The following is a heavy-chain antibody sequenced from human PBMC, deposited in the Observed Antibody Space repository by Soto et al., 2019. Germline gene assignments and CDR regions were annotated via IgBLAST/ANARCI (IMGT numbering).Heavy chain of an antibody. Sequence: QVQLQESGPGSVKPSETLSLTCTVSGGSISSYYWSWLRQPPGKGLQWIGTIHNTGTSTYNPSLKGRVAISLDTSNNQFSLRLTSMTTADTAVYYCARGPQWLRSDNWFDPWGQGTLVTVAS. CDR1: GGSISSYY. V-gene: IGHV4-59*01. CDR3: ARGPQWLRSDNWFDP. J-gene: IGHJ5*02. CDR2: IHNTGTS. D-gene: IGHD5-12*01.